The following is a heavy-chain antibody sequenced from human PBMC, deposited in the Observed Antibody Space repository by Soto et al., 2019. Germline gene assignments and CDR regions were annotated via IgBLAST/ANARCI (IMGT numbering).Heavy chain of an antibody. V-gene: IGHV1-2*02. Sequence: QVQLVQSGAEVKEPGASGKVSCKASGYTFTGYYMHWARQAPGQGLERMGWIKSFNGDTNYAQKFQGRVTLTRDTSISTAYMELSRLKSDDTAVYYCARVVSPYYDVLTGNWFDPWGQGTLVTVSS. D-gene: IGHD3-9*01. CDR3: ARVVSPYYDVLTGNWFDP. J-gene: IGHJ5*02. CDR1: GYTFTGYY. CDR2: IKSFNGDT.